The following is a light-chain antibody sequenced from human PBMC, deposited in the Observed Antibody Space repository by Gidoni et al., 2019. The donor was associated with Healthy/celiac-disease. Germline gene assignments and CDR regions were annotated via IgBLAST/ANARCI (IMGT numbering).Light chain of an antibody. CDR1: QSISSY. CDR2: AAS. J-gene: IGKJ1*01. CDR3: QQSYSTPRT. Sequence: DLQVTHAPSPLSASVGHRVTLTCRASQSISSYLNWYQQKPGNAPKLLIYAASSLQSGVPSRFSGSGSGTDFTLTISSLQPEDFATYYCQQSYSTPRTFGQGTKVEIK. V-gene: IGKV1-39*01.